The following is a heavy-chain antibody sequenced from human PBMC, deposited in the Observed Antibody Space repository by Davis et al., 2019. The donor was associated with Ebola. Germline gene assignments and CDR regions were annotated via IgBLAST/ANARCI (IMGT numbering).Heavy chain of an antibody. CDR2: IYYSGST. D-gene: IGHD4-17*01. CDR1: GGSISSSSYY. CDR3: AGTVTTPYFDY. Sequence: GSLRLSCTVSGGSISSSSYYWGWIRQPPGKGLEWIGSIYYSGSTYYNPSLKSRVTISVDTSKNQFSLKLSSVTAADTAVYYCAGTVTTPYFDYWGQGTLVTVSS. J-gene: IGHJ4*02. V-gene: IGHV4-39*07.